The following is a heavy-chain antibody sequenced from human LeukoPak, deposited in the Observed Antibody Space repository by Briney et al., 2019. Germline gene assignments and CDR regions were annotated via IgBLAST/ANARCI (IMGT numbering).Heavy chain of an antibody. CDR2: IFHSGGT. CDR1: GGSINSYY. D-gene: IGHD1-14*01. V-gene: IGHV4-59*12. J-gene: IGHJ6*03. CDR3: ARDGFYYHYYMDV. Sequence: SETLSLTCTVSGGSINSYYWSWMRQPPGRGPEYVGYIFHSGGTNYNPSLKSRVTISIDTSKKQFSLKLSSVTAADTAVYYCARDGFYYHYYMDVWGEGTTVTVSS.